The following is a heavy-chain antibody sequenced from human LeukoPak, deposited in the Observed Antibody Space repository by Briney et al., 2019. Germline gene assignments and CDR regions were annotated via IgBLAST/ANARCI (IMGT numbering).Heavy chain of an antibody. J-gene: IGHJ4*02. CDR2: ISGPGSST. D-gene: IGHD1-26*01. Sequence: QPGGSLRLSCAASGFSFSSYAMSWVRQAPGKGLEWVSVISGPGSSTYYADSVKGRFTISRDNSKNTLYLQMNSLRAEDTAVYYCAKDRDGWWDLLPLYSFDYWGQGTLVTVSS. CDR3: AKDRDGWWDLLPLYSFDY. V-gene: IGHV3-23*01. CDR1: GFSFSSYA.